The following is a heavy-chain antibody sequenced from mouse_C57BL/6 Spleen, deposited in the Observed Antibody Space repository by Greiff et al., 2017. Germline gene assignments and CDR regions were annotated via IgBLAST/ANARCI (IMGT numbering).Heavy chain of an antibody. CDR2: IDPSDSET. D-gene: IGHD2-4*01. Sequence: QVQLQQPGAELVRPGSSVKLSCKASGYTFTSYWMHWVKQRPIQGLEWIGNIDPSDSETYYNQKVKDQATLTGDKATSTAYMQLSSLTSEDSAVYYSARGPYDYDGYYFDYWGQGTTLTVSS. J-gene: IGHJ2*01. V-gene: IGHV1-52*01. CDR1: GYTFTSYW. CDR3: ARGPYDYDGYYFDY.